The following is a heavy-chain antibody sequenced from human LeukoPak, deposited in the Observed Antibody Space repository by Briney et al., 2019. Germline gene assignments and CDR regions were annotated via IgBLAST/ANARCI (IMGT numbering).Heavy chain of an antibody. CDR2: IYYSGST. CDR1: GGSISSYY. V-gene: IGHV4-59*08. J-gene: IGHJ4*02. Sequence: TASETLSLTCTVSGGSISSYYWSWIRQPPGKGLEWMGYIYYSGSTNYNPSLKSRVTISVDTSKNQFSLKLSSVTAADTAVYYCARRNDYGSGSYYFDYWGQGTLVTVSS. CDR3: ARRNDYGSGSYYFDY. D-gene: IGHD3-10*01.